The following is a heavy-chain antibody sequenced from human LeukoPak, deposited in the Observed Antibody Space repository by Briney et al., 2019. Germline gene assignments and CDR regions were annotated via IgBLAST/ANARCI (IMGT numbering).Heavy chain of an antibody. CDR2: INHSGST. Sequence: SETLSLTCAVYGGSFSGYYWSWIRQPPGKGLEWIGKINHSGSTNYNPSLKSRVTISVDTSKNQFSLKLSSVTAADTAVYYCARGRRYYPSSFNWFDPWGQGTLVTVSS. CDR3: ARGRRYYPSSFNWFDP. CDR1: GGSFSGYY. J-gene: IGHJ5*02. V-gene: IGHV4-34*01. D-gene: IGHD2-21*01.